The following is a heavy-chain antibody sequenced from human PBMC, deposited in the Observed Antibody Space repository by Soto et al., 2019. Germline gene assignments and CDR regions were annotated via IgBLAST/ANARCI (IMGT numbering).Heavy chain of an antibody. Sequence: GVLRLSCAASGFTFSSYAMNWVRQAPGKGLEWVSTIRTSVGDTYYAASVKGRFTISRDNSKSTVYLHLNSLRAEDTAIYYCAKDPTYDYGYFDSWGQGTLVTVYS. CDR2: IRTSVGDT. V-gene: IGHV3-23*01. CDR3: AKDPTYDYGYFDS. D-gene: IGHD4-17*01. J-gene: IGHJ4*02. CDR1: GFTFSSYA.